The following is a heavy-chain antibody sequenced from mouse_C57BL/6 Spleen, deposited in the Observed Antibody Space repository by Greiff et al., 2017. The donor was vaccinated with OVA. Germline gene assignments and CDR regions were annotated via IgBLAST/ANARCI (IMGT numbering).Heavy chain of an antibody. J-gene: IGHJ2*01. CDR3: ARGGNYNFDY. CDR2: IYPGDGDT. V-gene: IGHV1-82*01. CDR1: GYAFSSSW. D-gene: IGHD2-1*01. Sequence: VQLQQSGPELVKPGASVKISCKASGYAFSSSWMNWVKQRPGKGLEWIGRIYPGDGDTNYNGKFKGKAALTADKSSSTAYMQLSSLTSEDSAVCFCARGGNYNFDYWGQGTTLTVSS.